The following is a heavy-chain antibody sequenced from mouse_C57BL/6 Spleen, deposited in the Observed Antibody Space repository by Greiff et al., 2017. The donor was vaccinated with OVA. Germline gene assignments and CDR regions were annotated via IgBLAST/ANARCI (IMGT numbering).Heavy chain of an antibody. D-gene: IGHD4-1*02. CDR3: ARYAPTGRFAY. CDR1: GFTFTDYY. CDR2: IRNKANGYTT. V-gene: IGHV7-3*01. Sequence: EVQLVESGGGLVQPGGSLSLSCAASGFTFTDYYMSWVRQPPGKALEWLGFIRNKANGYTTEYSASVKGRFTISRDNSQSILYLQMNALRAEDSATYYCARYAPTGRFAYWGQGTLVTVSA. J-gene: IGHJ3*01.